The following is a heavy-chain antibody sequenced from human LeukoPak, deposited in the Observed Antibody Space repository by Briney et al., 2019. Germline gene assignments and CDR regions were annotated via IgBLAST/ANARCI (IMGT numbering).Heavy chain of an antibody. Sequence: GGSLRLSCAASGFTFSSYAMSWVRQPPGKGLEWVSAISGSADNTYYADSVKGRFTISRDNSKNTLYLQMNNLRAEDTAVYYCATSPTFDPWGQGTLVTVSS. CDR2: ISGSADNT. J-gene: IGHJ5*02. V-gene: IGHV3-23*01. CDR1: GFTFSSYA. CDR3: ATSPTFDP.